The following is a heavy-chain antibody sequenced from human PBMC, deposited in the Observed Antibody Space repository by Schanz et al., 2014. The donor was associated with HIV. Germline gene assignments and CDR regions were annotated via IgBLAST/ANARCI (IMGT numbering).Heavy chain of an antibody. CDR2: INPKSGGT. Sequence: QVQLVQSGAEVKKPGSSVKVSCKTSGGTFTAYYIHWVRQAPGQGLEWMGWINPKSGGTNYAQKFQGRVTMTRGTSINTAYMELSRLRSDDTAVYYCARDLRASSVASLDYWGQGTLVTVSS. CDR3: ARDLRASSVASLDY. CDR1: GGTFTAYY. V-gene: IGHV1-2*02. J-gene: IGHJ4*02. D-gene: IGHD3-22*01.